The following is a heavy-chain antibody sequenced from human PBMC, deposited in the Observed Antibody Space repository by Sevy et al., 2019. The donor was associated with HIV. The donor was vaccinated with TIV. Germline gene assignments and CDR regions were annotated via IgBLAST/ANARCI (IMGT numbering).Heavy chain of an antibody. Sequence: GGSLRLSCAASGFNFSSYGMHWVRQAPGKGLEWVAVISYDGSSKYYADSVKGRFTISRDNSKNTVYLQINRLRAEDTAFYYCAKEFGSYYGFWRCHDAFAIWGQGTMVTVSS. J-gene: IGHJ3*02. CDR1: GFNFSSYG. V-gene: IGHV3-30*18. CDR3: AKEFGSYYGFWRCHDAFAI. D-gene: IGHD3-3*01. CDR2: ISYDGSSK.